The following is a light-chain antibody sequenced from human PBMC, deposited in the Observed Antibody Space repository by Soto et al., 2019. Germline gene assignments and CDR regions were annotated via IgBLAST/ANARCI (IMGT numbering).Light chain of an antibody. CDR1: SGYSNYK. CDR3: GADHGSGSTCVYV. Sequence: QPVLTQPPSASASLGASVTLTCTLSSGYSNYKVDWYQQRPGKGPRFVMRVGTGGIEGSKGDGIPDRFSVLGSGLNRYLTIKNIQEEDESDYYCGADHGSGSTCVYVFGTGTKLTVL. J-gene: IGLJ1*01. V-gene: IGLV9-49*01. CDR2: VGTGGIEG.